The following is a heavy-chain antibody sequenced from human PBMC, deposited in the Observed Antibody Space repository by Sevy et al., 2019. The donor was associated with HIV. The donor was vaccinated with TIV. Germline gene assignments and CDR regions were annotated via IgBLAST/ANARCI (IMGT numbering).Heavy chain of an antibody. J-gene: IGHJ4*02. Sequence: GGSLRLSCAASGFTLSTYGMHWVRQAPGKGLEWVAVIWLDGSNTYYADSVKGRFTISRDIAKNTLHLKMNSLRAEDTAVYYCARDLEFYDYGDYGPAFMPDYWGQGTLVTVSS. CDR2: IWLDGSNT. CDR1: GFTLSTYG. CDR3: ARDLEFYDYGDYGPAFMPDY. D-gene: IGHD4-17*01. V-gene: IGHV3-33*01.